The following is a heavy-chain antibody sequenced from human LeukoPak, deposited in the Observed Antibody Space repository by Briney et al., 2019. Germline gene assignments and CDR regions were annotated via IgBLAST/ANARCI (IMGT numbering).Heavy chain of an antibody. CDR2: ISYDGSNK. CDR3: AREPERAALYYYYYMDV. D-gene: IGHD6-25*01. V-gene: IGHV3-30-3*01. CDR1: GFTFSSYA. Sequence: PGGSLRLSCAASGFTFSSYAIHWVRQAPGKGLEWVALISYDGSNKYYADSVKGRFTISRDNSKNTLYLQMNSLRAEDTAVYYCAREPERAALYYYYYMDVWGKGTTVTVSS. J-gene: IGHJ6*03.